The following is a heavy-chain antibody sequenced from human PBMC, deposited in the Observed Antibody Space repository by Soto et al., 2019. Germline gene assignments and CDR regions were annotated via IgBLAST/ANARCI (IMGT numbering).Heavy chain of an antibody. D-gene: IGHD3-3*01. V-gene: IGHV3-30-3*01. CDR3: ARAGREIVEWLLWCGMDV. CDR2: ISYDGSNK. CDR1: GFTFSSYA. Sequence: RLSCAASGFTFSSYAMHWVRQAPGKGLEWVAVISYDGSNKYYADSVKGRFTIYRDNSKNTLYLQMNSLRAEDTAVYYCARAGREIVEWLLWCGMDVWGQGTTVTVS. J-gene: IGHJ6*02.